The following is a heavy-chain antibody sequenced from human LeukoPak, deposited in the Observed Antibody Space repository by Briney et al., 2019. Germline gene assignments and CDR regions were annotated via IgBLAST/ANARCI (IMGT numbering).Heavy chain of an antibody. D-gene: IGHD3-22*01. Sequence: GGSLRLSCAASGFTFSDYYMSWIRQAPGKGLEWASYISSSGSTIYYADSVKGRFTISRDNAKNSLYLQMNSLGAEDTAVYYCARVRLHYYDSSGYPGYFDYWGQGTLVTVSS. CDR2: ISSSGSTI. J-gene: IGHJ4*02. CDR3: ARVRLHYYDSSGYPGYFDY. CDR1: GFTFSDYY. V-gene: IGHV3-11*01.